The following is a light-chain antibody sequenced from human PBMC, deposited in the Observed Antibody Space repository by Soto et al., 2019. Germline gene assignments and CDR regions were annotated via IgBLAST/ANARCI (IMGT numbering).Light chain of an antibody. CDR3: QQSYSTPVT. V-gene: IGKV1-39*01. CDR2: SAS. Sequence: DIQMTQSPSSLTASVGDRVTIPCRASQDISNYLNWYQQKPEKAPQLLIFSASNLQSGVTSRFSGSGSGTDFTLTISGRHPEDFATYYCQQSYSTPVTFGKGSRLEIK. J-gene: IGKJ5*01. CDR1: QDISNY.